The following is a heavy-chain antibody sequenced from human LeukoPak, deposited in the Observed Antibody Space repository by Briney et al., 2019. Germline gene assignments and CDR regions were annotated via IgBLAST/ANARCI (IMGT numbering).Heavy chain of an antibody. CDR3: ARGPDRSPIDY. J-gene: IGHJ4*02. V-gene: IGHV3-7*01. Sequence: GGSLRLSCAASGFAFSSSWMSWVRQAPGKGLEWVANIKQDGSEKYYVDSVKGRFTISRDNAKNSLYLQMNSLRAEDTAVYYCARGPDRSPIDYWGQGALVTVSS. CDR2: IKQDGSEK. CDR1: GFAFSSSW.